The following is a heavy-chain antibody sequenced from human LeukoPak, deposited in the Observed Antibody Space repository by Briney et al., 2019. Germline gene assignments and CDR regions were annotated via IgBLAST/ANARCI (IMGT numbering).Heavy chain of an antibody. D-gene: IGHD1-26*01. V-gene: IGHV3-74*01. CDR1: GFTFSRYW. Sequence: GGSLRLSCTASGFTFSRYWMHWVRQAPGKGLVWVSRINSDGSGTNYADSVKGRFTISRDNAKNTLYLQMNSLRTEDTALYYCAKDVGATPYYYYDYYMDVWGKGTTVTVSS. J-gene: IGHJ6*03. CDR3: AKDVGATPYYYYDYYMDV. CDR2: INSDGSGT.